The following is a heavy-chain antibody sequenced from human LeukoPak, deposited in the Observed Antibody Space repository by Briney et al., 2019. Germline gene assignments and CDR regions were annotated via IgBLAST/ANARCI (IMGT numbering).Heavy chain of an antibody. D-gene: IGHD5-18*01. V-gene: IGHV4-30-4*01. Sequence: SETLSLTCTVSGGSISSGDYYWSWIRQPPGKGLEWIGYIYYSGSTYYNPSLKSRVTISVDTSKNQFSLKLSSVTAADTAVYYCARIGYSYGYEYFDYWGQGTLVTVSS. CDR1: GGSISSGDYY. CDR2: IYYSGST. CDR3: ARIGYSYGYEYFDY. J-gene: IGHJ4*02.